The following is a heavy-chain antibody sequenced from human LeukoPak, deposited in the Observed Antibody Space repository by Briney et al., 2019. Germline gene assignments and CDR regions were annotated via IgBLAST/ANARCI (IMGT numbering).Heavy chain of an antibody. J-gene: IGHJ4*02. CDR1: GYTFTAYY. V-gene: IGHV1-46*01. CDR3: ARDDTYYDILTGYYPNHPGFDY. D-gene: IGHD3-9*01. CDR2: INPSGGRT. Sequence: ASVKVSCKASGYTFTAYYMHWMRQAPGQGLEWIGIINPSGGRTIYAQKFQGRVTMTRDTSTSTVYMELSSLRSDDTAVYYCARDDTYYDILTGYYPNHPGFDYWGQGTLVTVSS.